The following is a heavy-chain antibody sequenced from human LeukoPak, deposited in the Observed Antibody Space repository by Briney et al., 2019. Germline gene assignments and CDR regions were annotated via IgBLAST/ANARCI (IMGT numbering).Heavy chain of an antibody. CDR3: ARHFYSYGTVTFDY. Sequence: ASVKVSCKASGYTFTSYYMHWVRQAPGQGLAWMGLINPSGGSTSYAQKFQGRLTMTRDTYTRTVYMELNSLRSEDTAVYYCARHFYSYGTVTFDYWGQGTLVTVSS. CDR1: GYTFTSYY. D-gene: IGHD5-18*01. CDR2: INPSGGST. V-gene: IGHV1-46*01. J-gene: IGHJ4*02.